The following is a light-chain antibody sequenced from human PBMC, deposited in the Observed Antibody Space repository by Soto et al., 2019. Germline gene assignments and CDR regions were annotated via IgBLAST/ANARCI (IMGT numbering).Light chain of an antibody. V-gene: IGKV1-5*01. CDR1: HTISNW. Sequence: DIQMTQSPSTLPASVGDRVTITCRASHTISNWLAWYQQKAGKAPKLLIYDASYLESGVPSRFSGSGSVIEFTLTISSLQPDDFATYYCLHYKSYPYTFGHGTKLEIK. CDR2: DAS. J-gene: IGKJ2*01. CDR3: LHYKSYPYT.